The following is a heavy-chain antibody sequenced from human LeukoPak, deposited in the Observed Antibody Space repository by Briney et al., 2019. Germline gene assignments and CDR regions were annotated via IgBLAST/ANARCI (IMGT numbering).Heavy chain of an antibody. CDR3: AKPSNYYDSSGYPVAYYYYYYMDV. J-gene: IGHJ6*03. D-gene: IGHD3-22*01. CDR1: GFTFDDSA. V-gene: IGHV3-43*02. CDR2: ITGDGTTT. Sequence: PGGSLRLSCAASGFTFDDSAMHWVRHAPGRGLEWVSLITGDGTTTYYADSVKGRFTISRDNNKNSLYLQMHSLRTEDTAFYYCAKPSNYYDSSGYPVAYYYYYYMDVWGKGATVTVSS.